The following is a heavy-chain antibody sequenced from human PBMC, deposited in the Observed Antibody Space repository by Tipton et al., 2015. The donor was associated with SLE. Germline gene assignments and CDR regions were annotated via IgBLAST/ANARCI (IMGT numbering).Heavy chain of an antibody. D-gene: IGHD3-3*01. J-gene: IGHJ3*02. CDR3: ARVTIFGVDGDAFDI. CDR1: GGSISSHY. CDR2: IYYSGST. Sequence: TLSLTCTVSGGSISSHYWSWIRQPPGKGLEWIGYIYYSGSTNYNPSLKSRVTISVDTSKNQFSLKLSSVTAADTAVYYCARVTIFGVDGDAFDIWGQGTMVTVSS. V-gene: IGHV4-59*08.